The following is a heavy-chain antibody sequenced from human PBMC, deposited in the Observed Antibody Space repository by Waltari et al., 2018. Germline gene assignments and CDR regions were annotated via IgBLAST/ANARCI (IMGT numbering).Heavy chain of an antibody. J-gene: IGHJ4*02. CDR2: INAGNGNT. CDR1: GYTFTSYA. CDR3: AREEQWFSRLD. Sequence: QVQLVQSGAEVKKPGASVKVSCKASGYTFTSYAMHWVSQAPGQRREWMGWINAGNGNTNYAQKFQGRVTMTRDTSISTAYMELSRLRSDDTAVYYCAREEQWFSRLDWGQGTLVTVSS. D-gene: IGHD6-19*01. V-gene: IGHV1-3*01.